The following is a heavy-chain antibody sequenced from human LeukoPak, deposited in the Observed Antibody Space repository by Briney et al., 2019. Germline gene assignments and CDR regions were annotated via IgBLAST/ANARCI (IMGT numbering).Heavy chain of an antibody. CDR1: GDSHSSSSYY. CDR2: IYYSGTT. V-gene: IGHV4-39*01. Sequence: SETLSLTCTVSGDSHSSSSYYWGWIRQPPGKGLEWIGSIYYSGTTYYNPSLRSRVTISVDTSKNQFSLKLSAVTAADTAVYYCARQVGMTAATVHDPWGQGALVTVSS. CDR3: ARQVGMTAATVHDP. D-gene: IGHD3-22*01. J-gene: IGHJ5*02.